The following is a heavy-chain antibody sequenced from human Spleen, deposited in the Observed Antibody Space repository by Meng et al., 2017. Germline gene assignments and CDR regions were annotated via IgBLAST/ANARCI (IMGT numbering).Heavy chain of an antibody. J-gene: IGHJ4*02. CDR1: GFTFSSYW. CDR2: INSDGSST. D-gene: IGHD3-9*01. Sequence: GGSLRLSWAASGFTFSSYWMHWVRQAPGKGLVWVSRINSDGSSTSYADSVKGRFTLSRDNAKNTLYLQMNSLRAVDTAVYYCARDADWVIFDHWGQGALVTVSS. CDR3: ARDADWVIFDH. V-gene: IGHV3-74*01.